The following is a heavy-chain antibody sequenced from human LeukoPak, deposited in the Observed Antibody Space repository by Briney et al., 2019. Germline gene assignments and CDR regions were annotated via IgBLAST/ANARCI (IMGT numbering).Heavy chain of an antibody. CDR3: ARQEYYYGSGSYAEAFDI. CDR1: GGSISSYY. CDR2: IYYSGST. D-gene: IGHD3-10*01. Sequence: SETLSLTCTVSGGSISSYYWSWIRQPPGKGLEWIGYIYYSGSTNYNPSLKSRVIISVDTSKNQFSLKLSSVTAADTAVYYCARQEYYYGSGSYAEAFDIWGQGTMVTVSS. J-gene: IGHJ3*02. V-gene: IGHV4-59*08.